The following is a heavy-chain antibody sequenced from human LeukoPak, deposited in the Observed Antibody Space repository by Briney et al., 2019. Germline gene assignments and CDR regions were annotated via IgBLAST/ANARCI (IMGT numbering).Heavy chain of an antibody. D-gene: IGHD6-19*01. V-gene: IGHV1-69*06. CDR3: ARRDTSGWYWFDP. Sequence: SVKVSCKAPGVTFGTYAISWVRQAPGQGLEWMGGIIAMFTTANYAQKFQGRVTITADKSTSTAYMELSSLRSEDTAVYYCARRDTSGWYWFDPWGQGTLVTVSS. CDR2: IIAMFTTA. CDR1: GVTFGTYA. J-gene: IGHJ5*02.